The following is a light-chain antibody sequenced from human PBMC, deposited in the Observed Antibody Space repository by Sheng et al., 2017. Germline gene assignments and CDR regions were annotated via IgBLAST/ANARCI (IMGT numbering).Light chain of an antibody. CDR2: QDT. V-gene: IGLV3-1*01. J-gene: IGLJ2*01. CDR1: KLGNKY. CDR3: QAWDSSSVI. Sequence: SYEMTQPPSVSVSPGQTASITCSGDKLGNKYVSWYHQKAGQSPVLVLYQDTKRPSGIPERFSGSNSGXTATLTISGTQAMDEAVYYCQAWDSSSVIFGGGTKLTVL.